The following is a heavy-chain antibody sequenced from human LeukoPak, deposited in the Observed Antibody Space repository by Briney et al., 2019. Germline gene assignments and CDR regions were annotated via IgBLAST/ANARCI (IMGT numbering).Heavy chain of an antibody. CDR3: AREFYGSGSPNDFDI. Sequence: GGSLRLSCAASGFTFSSYWMHWVRQAPGKGLVWVSRINSDGSTTNYADSVKGRFTISRDNAKNTLYLQMNSLRVEDTAVYYCAREFYGSGSPNDFDIRGQGTMVTVSS. D-gene: IGHD3-10*01. CDR2: INSDGSTT. J-gene: IGHJ3*02. CDR1: GFTFSSYW. V-gene: IGHV3-74*01.